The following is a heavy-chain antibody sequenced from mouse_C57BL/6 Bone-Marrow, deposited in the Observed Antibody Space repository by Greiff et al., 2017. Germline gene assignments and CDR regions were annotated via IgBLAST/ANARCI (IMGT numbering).Heavy chain of an antibody. CDR1: GYTFTSYW. J-gene: IGHJ3*01. CDR2: IHPNSGST. Sequence: VQLKQPGAELVKPGASVKLSCKASGYTFTSYWMHWVKQRPGQGLEWIGMIHPNSGSTNYNEKFKSKATLTVDKSSSTAYMQLSSLTSEDSAVYYCASPNYYGSSPWGQGTLVTVSA. D-gene: IGHD1-1*01. V-gene: IGHV1-64*01. CDR3: ASPNYYGSSP.